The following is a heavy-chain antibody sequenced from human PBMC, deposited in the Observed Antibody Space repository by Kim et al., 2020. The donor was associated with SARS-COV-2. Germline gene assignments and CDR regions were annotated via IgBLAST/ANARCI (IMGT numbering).Heavy chain of an antibody. Sequence: GGSLRLSCAASGFTFRSYAMTWVRQAPGKGLEWVSSISGGGGSTYYADSVKGRFTISRDNSKNTLYLQMNSLRAEDTAVYYCANMGGDNGWGQGTLVTVSS. V-gene: IGHV3-23*01. CDR3: ANMGGDNG. J-gene: IGHJ4*02. CDR2: ISGGGGST. CDR1: GFTFRSYA. D-gene: IGHD2-21*01.